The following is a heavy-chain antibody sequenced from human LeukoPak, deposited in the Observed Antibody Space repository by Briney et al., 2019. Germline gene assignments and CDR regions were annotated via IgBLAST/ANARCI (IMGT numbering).Heavy chain of an antibody. Sequence: PGGSLRLSCAASGFTFSSYSMNWVRQAPGKGLEWVSPISSSSSYIYYADSVKGRFTISRDNAKNSLYLQMNSLRAEDTAVYYCARDDGSDYGDYADYYYGMDVWGKGTTVTVPS. V-gene: IGHV3-21*01. J-gene: IGHJ6*04. CDR1: GFTFSSYS. CDR3: ARDDGSDYGDYADYYYGMDV. CDR2: ISSSSSYI. D-gene: IGHD4-17*01.